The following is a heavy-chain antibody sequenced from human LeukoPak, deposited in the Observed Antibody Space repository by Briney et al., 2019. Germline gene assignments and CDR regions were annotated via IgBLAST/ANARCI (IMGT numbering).Heavy chain of an antibody. J-gene: IGHJ2*01. D-gene: IGHD3-3*01. Sequence: PGGSLRLSCVASGFTFSTCWMNWVRQAPGKGLEWVANIKQDGGEKYYVDSVKGRFTLSRDSAKNSLYLQMNSLRAEDTAVYYCARAEWSNWYFDLWGRGTLVTVSS. V-gene: IGHV3-7*03. CDR2: IKQDGGEK. CDR1: GFTFSTCW. CDR3: ARAEWSNWYFDL.